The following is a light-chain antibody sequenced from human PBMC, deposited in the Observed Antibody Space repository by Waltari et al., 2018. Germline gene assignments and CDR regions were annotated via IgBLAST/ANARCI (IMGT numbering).Light chain of an antibody. CDR2: FGS. CDR3: QLSYTTPHT. CDR1: QDITSD. Sequence: DIQMTQSPSSLSTSVGDRVTISCRASQDITSDLNWYQQKAGKAPKLLITFGSTLQSGVSSRFSGSGSGTDFTLTITNVQPEDSAYYYCQLSYTTPHTFGQGTKVEIK. V-gene: IGKV1-39*01. J-gene: IGKJ2*01.